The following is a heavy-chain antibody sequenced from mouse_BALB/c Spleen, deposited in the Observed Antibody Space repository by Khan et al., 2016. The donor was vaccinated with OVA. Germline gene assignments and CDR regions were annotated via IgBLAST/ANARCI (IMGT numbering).Heavy chain of an antibody. D-gene: IGHD1-1*01. CDR2: ISTGGSYT. CDR1: GFTFSTYG. J-gene: IGHJ3*01. V-gene: IGHV5-6*01. Sequence: EVQGVESGGDLVKPGGSLKLSCAASGFTFSTYGMSWVRQTPDKRLEWVATISTGGSYTYYPASVKGRFTISRDNAKNTLYLQMSSLKSEDTAMFYGARLAYYYDSEGFAYWGQGTLVTVSA. CDR3: ARLAYYYDSEGFAY.